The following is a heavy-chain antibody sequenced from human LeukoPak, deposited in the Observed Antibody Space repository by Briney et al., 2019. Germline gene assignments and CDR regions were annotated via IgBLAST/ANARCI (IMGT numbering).Heavy chain of an antibody. CDR1: GFTFINYP. Sequence: GWSLRVSCSGCGFTFINYPMHWLGQAAARGLDYVSAISRNGGSKYYADSVKGRFTISRHNSKNTLYLQMSSLRAEDTAVYYCVIPHGSGSYYANWFDPWGQGTLVTVSS. CDR3: VIPHGSGSYYANWFDP. D-gene: IGHD3-10*01. J-gene: IGHJ5*02. V-gene: IGHV3-64D*06. CDR2: ISRNGGSK.